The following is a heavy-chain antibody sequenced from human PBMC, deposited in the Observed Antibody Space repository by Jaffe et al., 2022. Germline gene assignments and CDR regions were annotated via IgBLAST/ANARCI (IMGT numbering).Heavy chain of an antibody. CDR2: IRSKAYGGTT. Sequence: EVQLVESGGGLVQPGRSLRLSCTASGFTFGDYAMSWVRQAPGKGLEWVGFIRSKAYGGTTEYAASVKGRFTISRDDSKSIAYLQMNSLKTEDTAVYYCTRDFSFPRLSAYYFDYWGQGTLVTVSS. J-gene: IGHJ4*02. CDR1: GFTFGDYA. V-gene: IGHV3-49*04. CDR3: TRDFSFPRLSAYYFDY.